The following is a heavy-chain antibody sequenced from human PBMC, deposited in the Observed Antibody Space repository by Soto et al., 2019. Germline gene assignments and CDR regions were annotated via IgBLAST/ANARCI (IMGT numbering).Heavy chain of an antibody. Sequence: EVQLLESGGGLVQPGGSLRLSCEASGFTFTSFAMSWVRQAPGKGLGWVSSITFSGSGTYFADSVRGRFTVSRDNSKNTAYLPINSVRAEATPVYYCVISRGRLLCLGEIYSSASWGQGTLVTVPS. D-gene: IGHD3-10*01. V-gene: IGHV3-23*01. CDR1: GFTFTSFA. CDR3: VISRGRLLCLGEIYSSAS. CDR2: ITFSGSGT. J-gene: IGHJ4*02.